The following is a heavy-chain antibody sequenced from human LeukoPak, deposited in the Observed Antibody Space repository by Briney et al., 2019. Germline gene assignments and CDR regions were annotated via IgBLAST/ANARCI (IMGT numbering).Heavy chain of an antibody. Sequence: GGSLRLSCAASEFSVGSNYMTWVRQAPGKGLEWVSLIYSGGSTYYADSVKGRFTISRDNSKNTPYLQMNSLRAEDTAVYYCARDARIAAAGPLDYWGQGTLVTVSS. CDR3: ARDARIAAAGPLDY. D-gene: IGHD6-13*01. V-gene: IGHV3-66*01. J-gene: IGHJ4*02. CDR1: EFSVGSNY. CDR2: IYSGGST.